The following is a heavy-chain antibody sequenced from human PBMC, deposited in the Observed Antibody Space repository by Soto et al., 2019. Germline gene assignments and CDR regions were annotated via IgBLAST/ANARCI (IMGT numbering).Heavy chain of an antibody. D-gene: IGHD6-13*01. V-gene: IGHV1-18*01. J-gene: IGHJ6*02. CDR1: GYRFISYG. CDR3: ARNPRSSSWFSYYPRGIEG. CDR2: ISVYSGNT. Sequence: QVQLVQSGAEVKKPGASVKVSCKASGYRFISYGISWVRQAPGQGLEWMGWISVYSGNTNYAQKVQGRVTMTTDTSTITAYMELRSLKSDDTPVYYCARNPRSSSWFSYYPRGIEGWSQGTTVTVSS.